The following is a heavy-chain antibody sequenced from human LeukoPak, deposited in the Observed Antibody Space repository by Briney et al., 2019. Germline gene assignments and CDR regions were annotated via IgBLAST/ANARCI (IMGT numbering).Heavy chain of an antibody. J-gene: IGHJ4*02. D-gene: IGHD2-15*01. CDR2: ISGSGGTT. CDR3: AKDSRGYCSGGSCYSDY. V-gene: IGHV3-23*01. CDR1: GFTFSSYA. Sequence: GGSLRLSCAASGFTFSSYAMSWVRQAPGKGLEWVSGISGSGGTTYYADSVKGRFTISRDNSKNTLYLQMNSLRAEDTAVYYCAKDSRGYCSGGSCYSDYWGQGTLVTVSS.